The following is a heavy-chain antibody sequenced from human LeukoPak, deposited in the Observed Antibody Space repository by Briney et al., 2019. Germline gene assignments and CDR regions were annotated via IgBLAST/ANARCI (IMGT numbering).Heavy chain of an antibody. J-gene: IGHJ3*02. V-gene: IGHV4-38-2*02. CDR3: AKSRGWYAFDTFDI. CDR1: GDSITTDYY. CDR2: IFHSGDT. D-gene: IGHD6-19*01. Sequence: SETLSLTCSVSGDSITTDYYWGWIRQPPGKGLEWIASIFHSGDTYYNPSLKSRLTISVDTSKNQFSLKLSSVTAADTAVYYCAKSRGWYAFDTFDIWGQGTLVTVSS.